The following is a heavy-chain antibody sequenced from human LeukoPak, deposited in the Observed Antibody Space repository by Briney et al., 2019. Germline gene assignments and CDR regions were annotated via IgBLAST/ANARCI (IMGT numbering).Heavy chain of an antibody. CDR2: IKQDGSEK. Sequence: GGSLRLSCAASGFTFSSYWMSWVRQAPGKGLEWVANIKQDGSEKYYVDSVKGRFTISRDNAKNSLYLQMNSLRAEDTAVYYCARLNWNYESYMDVWGKGTTVTVSS. CDR1: GFTFSSYW. J-gene: IGHJ6*03. V-gene: IGHV3-7*01. CDR3: ARLNWNYESYMDV. D-gene: IGHD1-7*01.